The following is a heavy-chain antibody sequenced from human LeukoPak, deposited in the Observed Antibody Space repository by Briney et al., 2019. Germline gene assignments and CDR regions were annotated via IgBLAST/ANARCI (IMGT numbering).Heavy chain of an antibody. Sequence: GGSLRLSCAXXGXXXXXYXXXXXXXXXGXGLEWFSAISXXXXSQYYADSVKGRFTISRDNSKNTLYLQMNSLRAEDTAVYYCAKDAFDIWGQGTMVTVSS. V-gene: IGHV3-23*01. CDR1: GXXXXXYX. J-gene: IGHJ3*02. CDR2: ISXXXXSQ. CDR3: AKDAFDI.